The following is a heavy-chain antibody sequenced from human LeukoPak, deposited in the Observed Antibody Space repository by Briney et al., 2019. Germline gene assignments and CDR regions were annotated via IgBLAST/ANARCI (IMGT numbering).Heavy chain of an antibody. V-gene: IGHV4-34*01. CDR3: ARRGGILILNWFDP. CDR2: INHSGST. D-gene: IGHD3-10*01. J-gene: IGHJ5*02. CDR1: GGSFSGYY. Sequence: PSETLSLTCAVYGGSFSGYYWSWIRQPPGKGLEWIGEINHSGSTNNNPSLKSRVTISVDTSKNQFSLKLSSVTAADTAVYYCARRGGILILNWFDPWGQGTLVTVSS.